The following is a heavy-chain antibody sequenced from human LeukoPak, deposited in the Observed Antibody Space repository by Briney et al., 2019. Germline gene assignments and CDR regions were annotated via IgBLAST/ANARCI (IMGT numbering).Heavy chain of an antibody. J-gene: IGHJ4*02. CDR3: AAGTSYGDYLADY. D-gene: IGHD4-17*01. V-gene: IGHV3-21*01. Sequence: GGSLRLSCAASGFTFSSYSMNWVRQAPGKGLEWVSSISSSSSYIYYADSVKGRFTISRDNAKNSLYLQMNSLGAEDTAVYYCAAGTSYGDYLADYWGQGTLVTVSS. CDR1: GFTFSSYS. CDR2: ISSSSSYI.